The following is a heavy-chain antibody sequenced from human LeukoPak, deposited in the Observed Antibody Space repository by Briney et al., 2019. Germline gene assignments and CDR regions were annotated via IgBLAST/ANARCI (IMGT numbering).Heavy chain of an antibody. V-gene: IGHV3-23*01. Sequence: GGSLRLSCAASGFTFSSYAMSWVRQAPGKGLEWVSAISGSGGSTYYADSVKGRFTISRDNAKSSLYLQMNSLRVEDTAVYYCAREEWWFDSWGQGTQVTVSS. CDR3: AREEWWFDS. CDR2: ISGSGGST. CDR1: GFTFSSYA. J-gene: IGHJ5*01. D-gene: IGHD2-8*01.